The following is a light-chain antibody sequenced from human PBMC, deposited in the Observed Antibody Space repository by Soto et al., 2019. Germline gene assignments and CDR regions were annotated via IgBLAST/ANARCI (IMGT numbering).Light chain of an antibody. CDR1: LGINND. Sequence: IQMTQSPSAMSASVGDRVTITCRASLGINNDLAWFQQKPGNVPKRLIYATSSLQGGVPSRFSGSGSGTAFTLTISRLQPEDFATYSCLPYNSYPLTFGGATKVEI. CDR2: ATS. V-gene: IGKV1-17*03. J-gene: IGKJ4*01. CDR3: LPYNSYPLT.